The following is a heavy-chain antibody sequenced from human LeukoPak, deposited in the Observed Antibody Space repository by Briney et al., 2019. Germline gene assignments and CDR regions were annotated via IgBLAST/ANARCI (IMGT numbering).Heavy chain of an antibody. V-gene: IGHV3-74*01. CDR2: INSDGSST. Sequence: GGSLRLSCAASGFTFSSYRMHWVRQAPGKGLVWVSRINSDGSSTSYADSVKGRFTISRDNAKNTLYLQMNSLRAEDTAVYYCARGYSYGYGYYFDYWGQGTLVTVSS. J-gene: IGHJ4*02. D-gene: IGHD5-18*01. CDR1: GFTFSSYR. CDR3: ARGYSYGYGYYFDY.